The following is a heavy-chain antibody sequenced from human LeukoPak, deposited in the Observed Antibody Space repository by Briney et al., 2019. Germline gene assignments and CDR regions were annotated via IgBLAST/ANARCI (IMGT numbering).Heavy chain of an antibody. J-gene: IGHJ3*02. V-gene: IGHV6-1*01. CDR1: GDSVSSDSAA. CDR3: ARVYYDSSGYSLPSDAFDI. D-gene: IGHD3-22*01. CDR2: TYYRSKWYT. Sequence: SQTLSLTCAISGDSVSSDSAAWNWIRQSPSRGLEWLGRTYYRSKWYTDYALSLTSRITVSPDTSKNQSSLQLNSVTPEDTAVYYCARVYYDSSGYSLPSDAFDIWGQGTMVTVSS.